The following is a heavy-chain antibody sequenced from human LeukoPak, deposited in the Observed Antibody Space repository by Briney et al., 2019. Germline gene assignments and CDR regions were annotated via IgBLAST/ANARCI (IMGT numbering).Heavy chain of an antibody. CDR2: IYSAGNT. J-gene: IGHJ4*01. CDR3: ASSYCCGTLCYDHY. D-gene: IGHD2-2*01. CDR1: AFTVSGNY. V-gene: IGHV3-53*01. Sequence: GGSLRLSCAASAFTVSGNYMSWVRQAPGKGLEWVSAIYSAGNTYYADSVKGRLTISRDNSKNTLYLQMNSLRAEDTAVYYCASSYCCGTLCYDHYWGHGTLVTVSS.